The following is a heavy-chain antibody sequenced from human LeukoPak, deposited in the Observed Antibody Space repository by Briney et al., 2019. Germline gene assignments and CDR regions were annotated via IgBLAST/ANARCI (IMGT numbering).Heavy chain of an antibody. Sequence: GGSLRLSCAASGFTFSNAWMSWVSQAPGKGLEWVAVISYDGSNKYYADSVKGRFTISRDNSKNTLYLQMNSLRAEDTAVYYCARDHRYYYGSGSYYDGYFDYWGQGTLVTVSS. CDR3: ARDHRYYYGSGSYYDGYFDY. D-gene: IGHD3-10*01. V-gene: IGHV3-30-3*01. CDR2: ISYDGSNK. CDR1: GFTFSNAW. J-gene: IGHJ4*02.